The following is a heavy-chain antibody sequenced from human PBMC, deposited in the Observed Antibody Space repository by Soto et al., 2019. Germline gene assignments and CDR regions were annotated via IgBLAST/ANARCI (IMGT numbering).Heavy chain of an antibody. CDR1: GYTFTSYG. CDR3: ARGGVTYYYDSSGCLDI. Sequence: ASVKVSCKASGYTFTSYGISWVRQAPGQGLEWMGWISAYNGNTNYAQKLQGRVTMTTDTSTSTAYMELRSLRSDDTAVYYCARGGVTYYYDSSGCLDIWGQGTMVTVSS. CDR2: ISAYNGNT. D-gene: IGHD3-22*01. V-gene: IGHV1-18*01. J-gene: IGHJ3*02.